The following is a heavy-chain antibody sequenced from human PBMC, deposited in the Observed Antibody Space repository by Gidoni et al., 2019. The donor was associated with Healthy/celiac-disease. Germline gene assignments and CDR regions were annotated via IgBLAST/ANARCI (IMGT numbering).Heavy chain of an antibody. J-gene: IGHJ4*02. CDR3: ARHYYDSSGYYYSFDY. D-gene: IGHD3-22*01. Sequence: LQLQESGTGLVTPSETLSLTCTVSGGSISSSSYYWGWIRQPPGKGLEWIGSIYYSGSTYYNPSLKRRVTISVDTSKNQFSLKLSSVTAADTAVYYCARHYYDSSGYYYSFDYWGQGTLVTVSS. V-gene: IGHV4-39*01. CDR2: IYYSGST. CDR1: GGSISSSSYY.